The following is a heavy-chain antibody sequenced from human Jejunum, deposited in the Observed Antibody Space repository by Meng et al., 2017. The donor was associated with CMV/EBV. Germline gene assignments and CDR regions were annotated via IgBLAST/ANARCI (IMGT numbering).Heavy chain of an antibody. D-gene: IGHD1-1*01. CDR3: AREPPLQLYFDY. V-gene: IGHV1-46*01. Sequence: ASRYVLPDYYLQSMRRAPAQGLEWLGMINFHDGLTNRPQKFRARVTMTRDTSTSTVYMELSSLTSDDTAIYYCAREPPLQLYFDYWGQGTLVTVSS. J-gene: IGHJ4*02. CDR1: RYVLPDYY. CDR2: INFHDGLT.